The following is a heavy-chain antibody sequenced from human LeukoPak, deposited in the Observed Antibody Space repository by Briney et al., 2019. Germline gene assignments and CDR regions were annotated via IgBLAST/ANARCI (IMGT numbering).Heavy chain of an antibody. CDR1: GYTFTGYY. V-gene: IGHV1-2*02. D-gene: IGHD4-17*01. CDR2: INPNIGDT. CDR3: ARVTTVNDDPFDI. J-gene: IGHJ3*02. Sequence: GASVKVSCKASGYTFTGYYMHWVRQAPGQGLEWMGWINPNIGDTNYAQKFQGRVTMTRDTSITTAYMELSRLTSDDSAVYYCARVTTVNDDPFDIWGQGTVVTVSS.